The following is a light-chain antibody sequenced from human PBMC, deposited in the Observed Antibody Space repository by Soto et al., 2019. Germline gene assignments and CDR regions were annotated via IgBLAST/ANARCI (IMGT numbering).Light chain of an antibody. V-gene: IGKV1-12*01. J-gene: IGKJ1*01. CDR2: AAS. Sequence: DIQMTQSPSSLSAVVGDSVTIXXRASRGIGDRLAWFQQKPGKAPQLXIQAASNLQSGVPSRFSGSGSGTEFILSINSLQPEDIATYYCLQVSSFPRTFGQGTKVDIK. CDR1: RGIGDR. CDR3: LQVSSFPRT.